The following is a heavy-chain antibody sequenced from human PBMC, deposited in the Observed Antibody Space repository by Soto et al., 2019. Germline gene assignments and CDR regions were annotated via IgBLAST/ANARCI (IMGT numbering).Heavy chain of an antibody. J-gene: IGHJ4*02. D-gene: IGHD3-10*01. V-gene: IGHV1-18*01. CDR1: GYPITSDR. Sequence: GASVKVSCKASGYPITSDRIRWPRQAPGQRLKWMGWISAYNGNTNYAQKLQGRVTMTTDTSTSTAYMELRSLRSDDTAVYYCARDVRGGCGESLSSTPSFDYRGQGTRVTV. CDR2: ISAYNGNT. CDR3: ARDVRGGCGESLSSTPSFDY.